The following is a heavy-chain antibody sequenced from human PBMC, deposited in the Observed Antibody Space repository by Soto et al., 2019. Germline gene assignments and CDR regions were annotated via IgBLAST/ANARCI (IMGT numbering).Heavy chain of an antibody. CDR3: AGYNWNYYFDP. D-gene: IGHD1-7*01. CDR2: IYHSGST. CDR1: GGSGRDGSYY. Sequence: PSETLSLTCTVSGGSGRDGSYYWAWLRQPPGKGLEWIGHIYHSGSTIYNPSLKSRVTISIDTSKSQFSLNLNSMTAADTAVYYCAGYNWNYYFDPWGQGTLVTVSS. J-gene: IGHJ5*02. V-gene: IGHV4-61*01.